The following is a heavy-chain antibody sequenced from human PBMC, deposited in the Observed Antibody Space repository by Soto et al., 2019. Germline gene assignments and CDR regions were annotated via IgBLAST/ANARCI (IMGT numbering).Heavy chain of an antibody. CDR2: IYYSGST. CDR1: GGSISSSSYY. Sequence: QLQLQESGPGLVKPSETLSLTCTVSGGSISSSSYYWGWIRQPPGKGLEWIVSIYYSGSTYYNPSLKSRVTISVDTSKNQCTMKLSSVTAADTAVYYCANPDSRSSVNFDYSGQGTLVTVSS. CDR3: ANPDSRSSVNFDY. J-gene: IGHJ4*02. V-gene: IGHV4-39*01. D-gene: IGHD6-6*01.